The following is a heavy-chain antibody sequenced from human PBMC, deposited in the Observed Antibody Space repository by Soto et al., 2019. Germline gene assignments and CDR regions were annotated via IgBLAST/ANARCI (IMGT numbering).Heavy chain of an antibody. CDR3: ARERSRYDRSGYYRPDY. CDR2: IIPILGTP. CDR1: GDTFSTYS. V-gene: IGHV1-69*08. D-gene: IGHD3-22*01. J-gene: IGHJ4*02. Sequence: SVKVSCKVSGDTFSTYSISWVRQAPGQGLEWLGGIIPILGTPSCAQRFQDRVTITADKSTSTAHMELSSLRSEDTAVYYCARERSRYDRSGYYRPDYWGQGTLVTVSS.